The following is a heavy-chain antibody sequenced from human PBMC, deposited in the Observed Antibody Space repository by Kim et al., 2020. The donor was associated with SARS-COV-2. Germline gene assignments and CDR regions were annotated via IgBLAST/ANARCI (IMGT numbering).Heavy chain of an antibody. D-gene: IGHD5-18*01. Sequence: ASVKVSCKASGYTFTSYGISWVRQAPGQGLEWMGWISAYNGNTNYAQKLQGRVTMTTDTSTSTAYMELRSLRSDDTAVYYCARVRIQLWLTYYYYGMDVWGQGTTVTVSS. CDR3: ARVRIQLWLTYYYYGMDV. V-gene: IGHV1-18*01. CDR1: GYTFTSYG. J-gene: IGHJ6*02. CDR2: ISAYNGNT.